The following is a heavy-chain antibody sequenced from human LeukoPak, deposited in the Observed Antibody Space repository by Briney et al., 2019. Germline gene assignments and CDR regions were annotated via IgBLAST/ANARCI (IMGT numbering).Heavy chain of an antibody. V-gene: IGHV3-23*01. CDR3: VKDSPTTVTTLYYYGMDV. J-gene: IGHJ6*02. D-gene: IGHD4-17*01. CDR1: GFTFRSYE. CDR2: ISGSGDRT. Sequence: GGSLRLSCAASGFTFRSYEMSWVRQAPGKGLEWVSGISGSGDRTYYADSVKGRFTISRDNSKNTLYLQMNSLRAEDTAVYYCVKDSPTTVTTLYYYGMDVWGQGTTVTVSS.